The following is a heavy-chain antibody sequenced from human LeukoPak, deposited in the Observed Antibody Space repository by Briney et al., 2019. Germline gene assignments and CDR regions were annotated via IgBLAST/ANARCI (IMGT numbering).Heavy chain of an antibody. CDR2: IGSDNKP. CDR1: GFTFSAYA. CDR3: ARDLNYYVAMDV. J-gene: IGHJ6*02. V-gene: IGHV3-23*01. D-gene: IGHD3-10*02. Sequence: GGSLRLSCEASGFTFSAYAMTWVRQAPGKGLEWVSSIGSDNKPHYSESVKGRFAISRDNSKNTLFLQLNSLRAEDTAIYYCARDLNYYVAMDVWGQGTTVTVSS.